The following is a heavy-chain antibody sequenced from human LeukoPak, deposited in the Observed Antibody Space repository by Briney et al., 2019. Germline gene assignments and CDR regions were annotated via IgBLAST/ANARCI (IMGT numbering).Heavy chain of an antibody. Sequence: PSETLSLTCTVSGGSISSSSYYWGWIRQPPGKGLEWIGSIYYSGSTYYNPSLKSRVTISVDTSKNQFSLKLSSVTAADTAVYYCARLTVVEENWFDPWGQGTLVTVSS. V-gene: IGHV4-39*01. CDR3: ARLTVVEENWFDP. D-gene: IGHD4-23*01. J-gene: IGHJ5*02. CDR2: IYYSGST. CDR1: GGSISSSSYY.